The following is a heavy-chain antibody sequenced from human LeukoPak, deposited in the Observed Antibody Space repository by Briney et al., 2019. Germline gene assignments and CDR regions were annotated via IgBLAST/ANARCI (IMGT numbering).Heavy chain of an antibody. CDR3: AKVISGWYGYDF. CDR1: GFTFDDFA. D-gene: IGHD6-19*01. V-gene: IGHV3-43*02. CDR2: ISAFDDIT. Sequence: PEGSLRLSCAASGFTFDDFAMHWVRQAPGKGLEWVSLISAFDDITYYADSVRGRFTISRDNSKNSLYLQMNNLKIEDTAFYYCAKVISGWYGYDFWGQGTLVTVSS. J-gene: IGHJ4*02.